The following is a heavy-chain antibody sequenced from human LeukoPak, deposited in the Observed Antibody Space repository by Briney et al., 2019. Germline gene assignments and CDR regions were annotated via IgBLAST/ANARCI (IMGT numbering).Heavy chain of an antibody. V-gene: IGHV3-23*01. D-gene: IGHD3-16*01. J-gene: IGHJ1*01. Sequence: GGSLRLSCAASGYTFSSHGMNWVRQAPGKGLEWVSGSSSIGGRTYYADSVKGRFTVTRDNSRNTLHLQMNSLRVEDTGVYYCAKDDAWGRFYHWGQGTLVTVSS. CDR3: AKDDAWGRFYH. CDR1: GYTFSSHG. CDR2: SSSIGGRT.